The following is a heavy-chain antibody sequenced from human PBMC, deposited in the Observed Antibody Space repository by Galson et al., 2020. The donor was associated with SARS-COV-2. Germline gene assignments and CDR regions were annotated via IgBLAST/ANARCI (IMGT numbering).Heavy chain of an antibody. V-gene: IGHV3-13*01. CDR3: ARGNYDFWSGYSRYDYYYMDV. CDR2: IGTAGDT. CDR1: GFTFSSYD. Sequence: GESLKISCAASGFTFSSYDMHWVRQATGKGLEWVSAIGTAGDTYYPGSVKGRFTISRENAKNSLYLQMNSLRAGDTAVYYCARGNYDFWSGYSRYDYYYMDVWGKGTTVTVSS. J-gene: IGHJ6*03. D-gene: IGHD3-3*01.